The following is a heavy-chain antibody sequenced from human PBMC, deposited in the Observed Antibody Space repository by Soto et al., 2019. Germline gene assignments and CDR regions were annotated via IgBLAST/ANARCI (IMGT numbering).Heavy chain of an antibody. J-gene: IGHJ6*02. V-gene: IGHV3-30*18. CDR2: ISYDGSNK. Sequence: GGSLRLSCAASGFTFSSYGMHWVRQAPGKGLEWVAVISYDGSNKYYADSVKGRFTISRDNSKNTLYLQMNSLRAEDTAVYYCAKSRLRVVTSPYGMDVWGQGTTVTVSS. CDR1: GFTFSSYG. CDR3: AKSRLRVVTSPYGMDV. D-gene: IGHD2-15*01.